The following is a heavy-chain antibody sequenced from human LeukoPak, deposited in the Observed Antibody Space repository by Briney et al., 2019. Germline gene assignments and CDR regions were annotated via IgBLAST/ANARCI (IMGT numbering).Heavy chain of an antibody. CDR3: VTSTGQQFIPYDY. D-gene: IGHD6-13*01. CDR2: IYGGDAA. V-gene: IGHV3-66*02. CDR1: GFNVSSDY. Sequence: GGSLRLSCAASGFNVSSDYMTWIRQAPGKGLEWVSLIYGGDAAYYAESVRGRFMISRDNLKNTLFLQMNSLRAEDTAVYYCVTSTGQQFIPYDYWGQGTHVTVSS. J-gene: IGHJ4*02.